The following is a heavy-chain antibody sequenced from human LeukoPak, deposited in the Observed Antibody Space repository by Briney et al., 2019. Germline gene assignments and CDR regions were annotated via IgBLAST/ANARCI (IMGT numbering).Heavy chain of an antibody. V-gene: IGHV3-21*01. J-gene: IGHJ3*02. D-gene: IGHD2-2*01. CDR1: GFTFSSYN. CDR3: ARARNQLLGAFDI. Sequence: GGSLRLSCAASGFTFSSYNINWVRQAPGKGLERVSSISSTSSYIYYADSVKGRFTISRDNAKNSLYLQMNSLRAEDTAVYYCARARNQLLGAFDIWGQGTMVTVSS. CDR2: ISSTSSYI.